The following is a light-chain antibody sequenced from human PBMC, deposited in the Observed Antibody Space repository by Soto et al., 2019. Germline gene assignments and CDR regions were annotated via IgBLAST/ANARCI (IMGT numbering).Light chain of an antibody. Sequence: QLVLTQPPSVSGAPGQRVTIPCTGNSSNLGAGYDVHWYQQLPGTAPKLVIYGNRNRPSGVTERFSGSKSGTSASLAITGLQAEDEGDYYCQAYDYSLTASVFGGGTKLTVL. V-gene: IGLV1-40*01. J-gene: IGLJ3*02. CDR2: GNR. CDR3: QAYDYSLTASV. CDR1: SSNLGAGYD.